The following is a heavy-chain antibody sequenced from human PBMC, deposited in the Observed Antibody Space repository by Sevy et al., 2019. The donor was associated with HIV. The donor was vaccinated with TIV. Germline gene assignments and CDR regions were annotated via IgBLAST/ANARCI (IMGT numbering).Heavy chain of an antibody. D-gene: IGHD4-17*01. CDR3: ARESTVQTHYRAFDI. Sequence: GGSLRLSCAAFGFTLSRNDMHWVRQVTGKGLEWVSGIGTAGDTYYPDSVKGRFTISREEVKNSLYLQMNSLRAGDTAVYYCARESTVQTHYRAFDIWGQGTMVTVSS. CDR2: IGTAGDT. V-gene: IGHV3-13*01. J-gene: IGHJ3*02. CDR1: GFTLSRND.